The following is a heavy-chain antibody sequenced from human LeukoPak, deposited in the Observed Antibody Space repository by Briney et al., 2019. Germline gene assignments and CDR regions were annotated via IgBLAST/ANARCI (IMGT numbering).Heavy chain of an antibody. V-gene: IGHV4-34*01. CDR2: GSERGGT. D-gene: IGHD1-26*01. Sequence: SETLSLTCSVYGESLNGHYWSWIRQSPGKGLEWIGEGSERGGTKFNPSLKSRVTISADTSKNQFSLKLSSVTAADTAVYHCAKNGQSGFSFDPWGRGTLVTVSS. CDR1: GESLNGHY. J-gene: IGHJ5*02. CDR3: AKNGQSGFSFDP.